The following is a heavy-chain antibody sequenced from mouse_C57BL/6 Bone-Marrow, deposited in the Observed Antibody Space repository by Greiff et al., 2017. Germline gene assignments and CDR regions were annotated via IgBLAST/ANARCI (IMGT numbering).Heavy chain of an antibody. CDR3: ARARDYYGSPSYWYFDV. Sequence: QVQLKESGPELVKPGASVKISCKASGYAFSSSWMNWVKQRPGKGLEWIGRIYPGDGETNYNGKFKGKATLTADKSSSTAYMQLSSLTSEDSAVYFCARARDYYGSPSYWYFDVWGTGTTVTVSS. D-gene: IGHD1-1*01. CDR2: IYPGDGET. CDR1: GYAFSSSW. V-gene: IGHV1-82*01. J-gene: IGHJ1*03.